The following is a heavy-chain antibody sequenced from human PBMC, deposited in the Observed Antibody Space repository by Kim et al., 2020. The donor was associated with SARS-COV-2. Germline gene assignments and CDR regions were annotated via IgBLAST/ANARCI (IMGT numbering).Heavy chain of an antibody. D-gene: IGHD3-10*01. Sequence: YNPSLQSRVTISGDKSKNPFSLKLSSVTAADTAVYYCARDTSGRFGYFDYWGQGTLVTVSS. J-gene: IGHJ4*02. V-gene: IGHV4-4*02. CDR3: ARDTSGRFGYFDY.